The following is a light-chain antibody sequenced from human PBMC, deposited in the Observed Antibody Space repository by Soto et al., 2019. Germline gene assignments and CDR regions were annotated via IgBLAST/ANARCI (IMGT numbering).Light chain of an antibody. J-gene: IGKJ1*01. CDR1: PSISSW. V-gene: IGKV1-5*01. CDR3: QQYNSYWT. Sequence: DIQMTQSPSTLSASVGDRVTITCRASPSISSWLAWYQQRPGKAPKLLIYDASILESGVPSRFSGSGSGTEFTLTISSLQPDDFATYYCQQYNSYWTFGQGTKVEIK. CDR2: DAS.